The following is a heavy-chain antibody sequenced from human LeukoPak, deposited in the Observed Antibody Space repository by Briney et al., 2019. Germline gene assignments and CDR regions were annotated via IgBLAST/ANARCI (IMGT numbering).Heavy chain of an antibody. D-gene: IGHD6-13*01. CDR2: INTNTGNP. Sequence: ASVKVSCKASGYTFTSYAMNWVRQAPGQGLEWMGWINTNTGNPTYAQGFTGRFVFSLDTSVSTAYLQISSLKAEDTAVYYCARDMYSSSWYTVLPNWFDPWGQGTLVTVSS. CDR3: ARDMYSSSWYTVLPNWFDP. V-gene: IGHV7-4-1*02. J-gene: IGHJ5*02. CDR1: GYTFTSYA.